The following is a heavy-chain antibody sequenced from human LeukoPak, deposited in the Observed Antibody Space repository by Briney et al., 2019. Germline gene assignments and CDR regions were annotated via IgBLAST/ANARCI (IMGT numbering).Heavy chain of an antibody. CDR2: ISSSSSYT. D-gene: IGHD3-22*01. J-gene: IGHJ4*02. Sequence: GGSLRLSCAVSGFTFNTYAMSWVRQAPGKGLEWVSYISSSSSYTNYADSVKGRFTISRDNAKNSLYLQMNSLRAEDTAVYYCARERDYYDSSGYYYAFDYWGQGTLVTVSS. CDR1: GFTFNTYA. CDR3: ARERDYYDSSGYYYAFDY. V-gene: IGHV3-11*05.